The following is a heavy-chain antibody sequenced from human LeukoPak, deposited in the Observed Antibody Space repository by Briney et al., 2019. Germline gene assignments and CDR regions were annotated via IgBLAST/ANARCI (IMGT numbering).Heavy chain of an antibody. Sequence: PSETLSLTCTVSGGSISSYYWSWIRQPAGKGLEWIGRIYTSGSTNYNPSLKSRVTMSVDTSKNQFSLKLSSVTAADTAVYYCARVEGIQLWFETRYNWFDPWGQGTLVTVSS. CDR2: IYTSGST. V-gene: IGHV4-4*07. CDR3: ARVEGIQLWFETRYNWFDP. D-gene: IGHD5-18*01. J-gene: IGHJ5*02. CDR1: GGSISSYY.